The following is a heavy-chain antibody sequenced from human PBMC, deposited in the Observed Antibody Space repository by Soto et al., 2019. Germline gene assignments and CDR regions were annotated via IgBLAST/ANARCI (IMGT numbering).Heavy chain of an antibody. J-gene: IGHJ5*02. Sequence: GSGKVCYKASGYTFTSYYMHWVRQAPGQGLEWMGIINPSGGSTSYSQKFQGRVTMTRDTSTSTVYMELSSLRSEDTAVYYCAREGKYYYDSSGYSLGMQGGWFDPWGQGTLVTVSS. V-gene: IGHV1-46*01. CDR1: GYTFTSYY. CDR2: INPSGGST. CDR3: AREGKYYYDSSGYSLGMQGGWFDP. D-gene: IGHD3-22*01.